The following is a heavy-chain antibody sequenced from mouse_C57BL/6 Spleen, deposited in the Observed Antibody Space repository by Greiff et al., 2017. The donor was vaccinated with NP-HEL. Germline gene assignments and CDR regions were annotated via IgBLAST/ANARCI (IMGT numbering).Heavy chain of an antibody. D-gene: IGHD4-1*01. Sequence: VQLQQSGAELVRPGSSVKLSCKASGYTFTSYWMDWVKQRPGQGLEWIGNIYPSDSETHYNQKFKDKATWTVDKSSSTAYLQLRSLTSEDSAVYYCARSPLTGFYAMDYWGQGTSVTVSS. V-gene: IGHV1-61*01. CDR2: IYPSDSET. CDR1: GYTFTSYW. CDR3: ARSPLTGFYAMDY. J-gene: IGHJ4*01.